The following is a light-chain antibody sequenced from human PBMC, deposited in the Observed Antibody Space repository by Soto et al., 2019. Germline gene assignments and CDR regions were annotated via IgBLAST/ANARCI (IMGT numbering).Light chain of an antibody. Sequence: ATLSMSPGERATLSCRASQSVSSYLAWFQQKPGQAPRLLIYDASNRATGIPARFSGSGSETDFTLTISSLEPEDSAVYFCQQRARWVTFGQGTRLEIK. CDR2: DAS. V-gene: IGKV3-11*01. CDR3: QQRARWVT. J-gene: IGKJ5*01. CDR1: QSVSSY.